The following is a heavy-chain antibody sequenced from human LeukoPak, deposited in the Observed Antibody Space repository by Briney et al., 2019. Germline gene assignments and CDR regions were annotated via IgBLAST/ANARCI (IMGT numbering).Heavy chain of an antibody. CDR2: FDPEDGET. V-gene: IGHV1-24*01. CDR1: GCTLTELS. Sequence: GASVKVSCKVSGCTLTELSMHWVRQAPGKGPEWMGGFDPEDGETIYAQKFQGRVTMTEDTSTDTAYMELSSLRSEDTAVYYCATESITGATTSDYYYYMDVWGKGTTVTVSS. CDR3: ATESITGATTSDYYYYMDV. D-gene: IGHD1-26*01. J-gene: IGHJ6*03.